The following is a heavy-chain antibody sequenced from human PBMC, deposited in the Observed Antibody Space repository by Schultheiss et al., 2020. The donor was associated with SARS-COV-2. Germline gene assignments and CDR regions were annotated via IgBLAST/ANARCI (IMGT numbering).Heavy chain of an antibody. CDR1: GFTFSTYA. CDR3: ARAYSGTSHGGAFDI. J-gene: IGHJ3*02. Sequence: GGSLRLSCAASGFTFSTYAMSWVRQAPGKGLEWVSDISDSGATMYYADSVKGRFTVSRDNSKNTLYLQMNSLRAEDTAVYYCARAYSGTSHGGAFDIWGQGTMVTVSS. V-gene: IGHV3-23*01. CDR2: ISDSGATM. D-gene: IGHD1-26*01.